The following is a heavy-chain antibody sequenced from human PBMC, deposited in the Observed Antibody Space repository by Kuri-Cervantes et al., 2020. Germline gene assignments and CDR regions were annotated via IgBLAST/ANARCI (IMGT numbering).Heavy chain of an antibody. CDR3: ARDLRTVFGEVTLPGGWGDL. CDR2: INPNSGGT. V-gene: IGHV1-2*02. Sequence: ASVKVSCKTSGYIFTDNYIHWVRQAPGQGLEWMGWINPNSGGTNYAQTFQGRVTMTRDTSISTAYMELSRLRSDDTAVYYCARDLRTVFGEVTLPGGWGDLWGRGTLVTVSS. D-gene: IGHD3-3*01. CDR1: GYIFTDNY. J-gene: IGHJ2*01.